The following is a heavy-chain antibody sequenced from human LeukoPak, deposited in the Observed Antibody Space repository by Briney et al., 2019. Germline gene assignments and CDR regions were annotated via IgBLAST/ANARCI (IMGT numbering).Heavy chain of an antibody. CDR2: ISWNSGSI. J-gene: IGHJ6*03. V-gene: IGHV3-9*03. CDR1: GFTFSSYD. CDR3: ARSLVAAAGPTFKNYYYMDV. Sequence: GGSLRLSCEASGFTFSSYDMSWVRQAPGKGLEWVSGISWNSGSIGYADSVKGRFTISRDNAKNSLYLQMNSLRAEDMALYYCARSLVAAAGPTFKNYYYMDVWGKGTTVTVSS. D-gene: IGHD6-13*01.